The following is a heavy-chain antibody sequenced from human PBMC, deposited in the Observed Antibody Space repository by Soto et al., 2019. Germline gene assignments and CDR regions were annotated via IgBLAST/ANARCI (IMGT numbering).Heavy chain of an antibody. CDR1: GFTFSNYA. CDR2: ISASGRDT. D-gene: IGHD3-22*01. J-gene: IGHJ4*02. Sequence: HPGGSLRLSCAASGFTFSNYAMSWVRQAPGKGLEWVSGISASGRDTYYADSVKDRFTISRDNSKNTVYLQVNSLRADGTAIYYCAKGKSSGSYYFDYWGQGTPVTVSS. V-gene: IGHV3-23*01. CDR3: AKGKSSGSYYFDY.